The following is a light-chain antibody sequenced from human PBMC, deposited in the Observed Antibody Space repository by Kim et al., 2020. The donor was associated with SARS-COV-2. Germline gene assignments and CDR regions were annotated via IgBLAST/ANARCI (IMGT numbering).Light chain of an antibody. CDR1: SSKLGSNY. J-gene: IGLJ3*02. CDR3: AAWDDSLSGWV. V-gene: IGLV1-47*02. CDR2: SNN. Sequence: GQRVTISCAGSSSKLGSNYVYWYQQLPGTAPKLLIYSNNQRPSGVPDRFSGSKSGTSASLAISGLRSEDEADYYCAAWDDSLSGWVFGGGTQLTVL.